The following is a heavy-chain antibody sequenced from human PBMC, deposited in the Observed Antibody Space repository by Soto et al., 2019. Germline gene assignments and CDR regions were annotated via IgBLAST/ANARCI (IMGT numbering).Heavy chain of an antibody. D-gene: IGHD1-26*01. V-gene: IGHV4-34*01. J-gene: IGHJ6*03. Sequence: SETLSLTCAVYGGSFSGYYWSWIRQPPGKGLEWIGEINHSGSTNYNPSLKSRVTISVDTSKNQFSLKLSSLTAADTAVYYCARGVSGSYYPYYYYYYMDVWGKGTTVTVSS. CDR3: ARGVSGSYYPYYYYYYMDV. CDR2: INHSGST. CDR1: GGSFSGYY.